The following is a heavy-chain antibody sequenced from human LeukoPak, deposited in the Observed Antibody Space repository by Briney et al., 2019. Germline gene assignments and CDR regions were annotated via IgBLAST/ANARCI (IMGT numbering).Heavy chain of an antibody. J-gene: IGHJ4*02. V-gene: IGHV3-23*01. Sequence: GGSLRLSCAASGLTFSNYAMTWVRQAPGKGLEWVSAISTNGDRTYYADSVKGRFTVSRDNFKNTLYLQMNSLRAEDTALYYCARKLWHHNDCWGQGTLVTVSS. CDR1: GLTFSNYA. CDR2: ISTNGDRT. D-gene: IGHD3-16*01. CDR3: ARKLWHHNDC.